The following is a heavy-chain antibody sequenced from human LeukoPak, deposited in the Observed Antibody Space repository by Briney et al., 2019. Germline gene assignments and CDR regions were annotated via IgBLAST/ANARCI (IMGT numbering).Heavy chain of an antibody. CDR3: ARDHLIVDSHVFDI. J-gene: IGHJ3*02. CDR1: GGSFSGYY. CDR2: INHSGST. V-gene: IGHV4-34*01. D-gene: IGHD1-26*01. Sequence: PSETLSLTCAVYGGSFSGYYWSWIRQPPGKGLEWIGEINHSGSTNYNPSLKSRVTISVDTSKNQFSLKLSSVTAADTAVYYCARDHLIVDSHVFDIWGQGTMVTVSS.